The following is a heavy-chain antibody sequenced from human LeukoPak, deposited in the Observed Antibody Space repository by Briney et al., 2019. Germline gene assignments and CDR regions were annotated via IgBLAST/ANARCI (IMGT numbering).Heavy chain of an antibody. CDR3: ARDVGLRWSDY. V-gene: IGHV1-46*01. D-gene: IGHD4-23*01. CDR2: INPSGGST. CDR1: GYTFTSYY. Sequence: VASVKVSCKASGYTFTSYYMHWVRQAPGQGLEWMGIINPSGGSTSYAQKFQGRVTMTTDTSTSTAYMELRSLRSDDTAVYYCARDVGLRWSDYWGQGTLVTVSS. J-gene: IGHJ4*02.